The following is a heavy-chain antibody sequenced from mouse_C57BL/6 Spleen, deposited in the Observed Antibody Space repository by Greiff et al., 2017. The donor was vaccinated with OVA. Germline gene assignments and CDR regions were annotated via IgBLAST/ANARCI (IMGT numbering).Heavy chain of an antibody. J-gene: IGHJ1*03. V-gene: IGHV3-8*01. Sequence: VQLKESGPGLAKPSQTLSLTCSVTGYSITSDYWNWIRKFPGKKLEYMGYISYSGSTYYNPSLTSRISITRDTSKNQNYLQLNSGTTEDTATDYCARGTVVPWYFDVWGTGTTVTVSS. D-gene: IGHD1-1*01. CDR2: ISYSGST. CDR1: GYSITSDY. CDR3: ARGTVVPWYFDV.